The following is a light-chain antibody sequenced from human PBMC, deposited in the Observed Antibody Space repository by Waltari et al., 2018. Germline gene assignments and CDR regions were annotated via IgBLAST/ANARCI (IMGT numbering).Light chain of an antibody. CDR3: QQYGSSPYT. CDR2: AAS. CDR1: QSVTRNF. J-gene: IGKJ2*01. Sequence: DIVLTQSPGTLSLSPGERATLSCRASQSVTRNFLAWYQQKPGQAPRLLIFAASSRATGIPDRFSGSGSGTDFTLTITRLEPEDFAVYYCQQYGSSPYTFGQGTNLEIK. V-gene: IGKV3-20*01.